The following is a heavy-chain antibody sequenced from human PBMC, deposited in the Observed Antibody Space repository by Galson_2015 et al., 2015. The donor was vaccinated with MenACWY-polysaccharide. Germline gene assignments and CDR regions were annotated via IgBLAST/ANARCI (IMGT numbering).Heavy chain of an antibody. CDR3: ARDRVDVPVIEAHIIFDY. J-gene: IGHJ4*02. CDR1: GFTFSSSW. Sequence: SLRLSCAVSGFTFSSSWMTWVRQAPGKGLEWVANIREDGSVKYYVDSVRGRFTIYRDNAKNTLYLEMNSLRAEDTAIYFCARDRVDVPVIEAHIIFDYWGQGVVVTVSS. V-gene: IGHV3-7*01. CDR2: IREDGSVK. D-gene: IGHD6-6*01.